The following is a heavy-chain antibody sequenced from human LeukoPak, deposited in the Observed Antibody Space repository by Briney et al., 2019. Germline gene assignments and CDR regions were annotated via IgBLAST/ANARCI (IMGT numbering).Heavy chain of an antibody. CDR2: IYPGDSDT. V-gene: IGHV5-51*01. J-gene: IGHJ4*02. D-gene: IGHD6-13*01. Sequence: GESLKISCKGSGYSFTSYWIAWVRQMPGKGLEWMGIIYPGDSDTRYSPSFKGQVTISADKSIDTAYLQWSSLKASDTAMYYCARRVNSWTDYWGQGTLVTVSS. CDR1: GYSFTSYW. CDR3: ARRVNSWTDY.